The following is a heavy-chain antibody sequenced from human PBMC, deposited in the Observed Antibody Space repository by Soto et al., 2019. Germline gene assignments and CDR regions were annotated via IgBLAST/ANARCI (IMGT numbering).Heavy chain of an antibody. J-gene: IGHJ3*02. D-gene: IGHD1-26*01. V-gene: IGHV1-2*02. Sequence: QVQLVQSGAEVKKNGASVKVSCKASGYSFTGYYMHWVRQAPGQGLEWMGWINPNSGGRSYAQKFQGRVTMTRDTSISTDYMELSTVRSDDTAVYYCASRPKGVGATITPDAFDIWGQGTMVTVSS. CDR3: ASRPKGVGATITPDAFDI. CDR2: INPNSGGR. CDR1: GYSFTGYY.